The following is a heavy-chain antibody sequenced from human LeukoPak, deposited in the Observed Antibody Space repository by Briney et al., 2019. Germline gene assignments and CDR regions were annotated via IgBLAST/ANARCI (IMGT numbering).Heavy chain of an antibody. CDR3: AKHYYYGSGSYYSFFDY. V-gene: IGHV3-21*04. CDR1: GFTFSSYS. D-gene: IGHD3-10*01. J-gene: IGHJ4*02. CDR2: ISSSSSYI. Sequence: GGSLRLSCAASGFTFSSYSMNWVRQAPGKGLEWVSSISSSSSYIYYADSVKGRFTISRDNSKDTLYLQMNSLRAGDTAVYYCAKHYYYGSGSYYSFFDYWGQGTLVTVSS.